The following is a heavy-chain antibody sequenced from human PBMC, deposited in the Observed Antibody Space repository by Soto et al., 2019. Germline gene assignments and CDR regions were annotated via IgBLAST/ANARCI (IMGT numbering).Heavy chain of an antibody. CDR3: ARDYLTGDPREAFDS. Sequence: EVQLVESGGGLVKPGASLRLSCTASGFNFDAFSLSWVRQAPGKGLEWVSSIDPTSTEIHYADSVEGRFSVYRDSTKNSLYLQMISLRFEDTGVYYCARDYLTGDPREAFDSWGQGTLVTVSS. D-gene: IGHD7-27*01. V-gene: IGHV3-21*01. J-gene: IGHJ4*02. CDR2: IDPTSTEI. CDR1: GFNFDAFS.